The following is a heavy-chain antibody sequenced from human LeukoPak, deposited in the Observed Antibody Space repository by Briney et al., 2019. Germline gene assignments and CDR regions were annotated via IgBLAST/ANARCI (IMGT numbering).Heavy chain of an antibody. CDR2: IIRSITI. D-gene: IGHD3-16*02. J-gene: IGHJ4*02. CDR3: ARDRYDYFWGSYLVY. Sequence: IIRSITIYYAVSVKGRFTISRDNAKNSLYLQMNSLRAEDTAVYYCARDRYDYFWGSYLVYWGQGTLVTVSS. V-gene: IGHV3-48*01.